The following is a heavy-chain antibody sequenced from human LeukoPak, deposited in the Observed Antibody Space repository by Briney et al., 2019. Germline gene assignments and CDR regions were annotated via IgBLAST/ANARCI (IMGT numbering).Heavy chain of an antibody. Sequence: SETLSFTCTVSGGSISSHYWSWIRQPPGKGLEWIGYIYYSGSTNYNPSLKSRVTISVDTSKNQFSLKLSSVTAADTAVYYCARGPREEGDFDYWGQGTLVTVSS. V-gene: IGHV4-59*11. J-gene: IGHJ4*02. CDR2: IYYSGST. CDR3: ARGPREEGDFDY. CDR1: GGSISSHY.